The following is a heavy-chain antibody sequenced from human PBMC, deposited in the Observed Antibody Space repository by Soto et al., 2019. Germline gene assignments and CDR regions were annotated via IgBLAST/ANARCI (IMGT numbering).Heavy chain of an antibody. CDR2: INSDGSST. D-gene: IGHD2-8*01. Sequence: GGSLRLSCAASGFTFSSYWMHWVRQAPGKGLVWVSRINSDGSSTSYADSVKGRFTISRDNAKNTLYLQMNSLRAEDTAVYYCASGMVYAYYGMDVWGQGTTVTVSS. V-gene: IGHV3-74*01. CDR1: GFTFSSYW. J-gene: IGHJ6*02. CDR3: ASGMVYAYYGMDV.